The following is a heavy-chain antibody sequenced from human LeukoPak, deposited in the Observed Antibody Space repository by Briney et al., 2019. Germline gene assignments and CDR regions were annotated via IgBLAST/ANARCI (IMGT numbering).Heavy chain of an antibody. Sequence: PSETLSLTCTVSGGSISSGDYYWSWIRQPPGKGLEWIGYIYYSGSTYYNPSLKSRVTISVDTSKNQFSLKLSSVTAADTAVYYCARAGDAVAGPESSVWTPVVWGQGTLVTVSS. D-gene: IGHD6-19*01. CDR2: IYYSGST. CDR3: ARAGDAVAGPESSVWTPVV. V-gene: IGHV4-30-4*02. J-gene: IGHJ4*02. CDR1: GGSISSGDYY.